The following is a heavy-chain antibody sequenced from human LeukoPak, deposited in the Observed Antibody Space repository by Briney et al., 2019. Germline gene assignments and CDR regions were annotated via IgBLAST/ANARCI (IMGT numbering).Heavy chain of an antibody. Sequence: GGSLRLSCAVSGFTFRDAAMTWVRQAPGKGLEWISNIRTTAEGAKYAYYADSVKGRVTISRDDGKNTLYLHMNSLRDEDTAVYYCARVDYPYYFDYWGQGTLVTVSS. J-gene: IGHJ4*02. CDR1: GFTFRDAA. D-gene: IGHD3/OR15-3a*01. V-gene: IGHV3-48*02. CDR3: ARVDYPYYFDY. CDR2: IRTTAEGAKYA.